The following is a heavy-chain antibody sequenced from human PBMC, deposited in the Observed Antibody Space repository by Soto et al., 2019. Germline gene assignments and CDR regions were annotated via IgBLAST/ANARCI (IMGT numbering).Heavy chain of an antibody. J-gene: IGHJ1*01. V-gene: IGHV1-2*04. CDR2: INPNSGGT. CDR1: GYTFTGYY. CDR3: ARGGIAAAGNKLVEYFQH. Sequence: ASVKVSCKASGYTFTGYYMHWVRQAPGQGLEWMGWINPNSGGTNYAQKFQGWVTMTRDTSISTAYMELSRLRSDDTAVYYCARGGIAAAGNKLVEYFQHWGQGTLVTVSS. D-gene: IGHD6-13*01.